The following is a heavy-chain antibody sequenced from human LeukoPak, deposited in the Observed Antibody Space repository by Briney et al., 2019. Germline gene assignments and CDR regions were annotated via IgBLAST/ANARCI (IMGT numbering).Heavy chain of an antibody. D-gene: IGHD3-22*01. V-gene: IGHV4-34*01. CDR2: INHSGST. CDR3: ARDGYYYDSSGRNWFDP. CDR1: GGSFSGYY. J-gene: IGHJ5*02. Sequence: SETLSLTCAVYGGSFSGYYWSWIRQPPGKGLEWIGEINHSGSTNYNPSLKSRVTISVDTSKNQFSLKLSSVTAADTAVYYCARDGYYYDSSGRNWFDPWGQGTLVTVSS.